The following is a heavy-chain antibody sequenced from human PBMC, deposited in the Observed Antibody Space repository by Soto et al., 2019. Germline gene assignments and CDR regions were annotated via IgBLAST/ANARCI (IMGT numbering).Heavy chain of an antibody. J-gene: IGHJ4*02. CDR1: GFSLSTSGVG. CDR2: IYWDDDK. Sequence: QITLKESDPTLVKPTQTLTLTCTFSGFSLSTSGVGVGWIRQPPGKALEWLALIYWDDDKRYSLSLKIRITITKYTPKIQVVLTMTNIDPVDSATYYCAHFAFWSGYSLEYWGQVALVAVSS. D-gene: IGHD3-3*01. V-gene: IGHV2-5*02. CDR3: AHFAFWSGYSLEY.